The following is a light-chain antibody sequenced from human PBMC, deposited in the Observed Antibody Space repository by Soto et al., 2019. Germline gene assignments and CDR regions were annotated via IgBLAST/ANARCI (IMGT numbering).Light chain of an antibody. CDR2: EVS. CDR3: MQSTQLPPT. CDR1: QSLLHSNGYNY. Sequence: DIVMTQSPRSLPVTPGEPASISCRSSQSLLHSNGYNYLNWYLQKPGQSPQLLIYEVSTRVSGVPDRFSGSGSGTDFTLEISRVETDDVGIYYCMQSTQLPPTFGQGTRLEIK. V-gene: IGKV2D-29*02. J-gene: IGKJ5*01.